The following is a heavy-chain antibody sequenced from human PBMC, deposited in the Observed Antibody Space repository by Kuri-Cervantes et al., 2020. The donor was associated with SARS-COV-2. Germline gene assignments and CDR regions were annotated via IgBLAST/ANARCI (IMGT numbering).Heavy chain of an antibody. J-gene: IGHJ6*03. CDR3: ARGHCSSTSCYINYYYYMDV. CDR1: GYSSSSGYY. V-gene: IGHV4-38-2*02. CDR2: IYHSGST. D-gene: IGHD2-2*01. Sequence: SEILSRTCSVSGYSSSSGYYWGWIRQPPGKGLEWIGSIYHSGSTYYNPSLKSRVTISVDTSKNQFSLKLSSVTAADTAVYYCARGHCSSTSCYINYYYYMDVWGKGTTVTVSS.